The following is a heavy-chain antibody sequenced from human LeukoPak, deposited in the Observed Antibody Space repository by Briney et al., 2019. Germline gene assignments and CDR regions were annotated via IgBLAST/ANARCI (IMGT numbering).Heavy chain of an antibody. CDR1: GFTFSSYS. Sequence: GGSLRLSCAASGFTFSSYSMNWVRQAPGKGLEWVSSISGSSSYIYYADSLKGRFTISRDNAKNSLYLQMNSLRAEDTAVYYCARKLFEGWYPYDYGGQGTLVTVSS. V-gene: IGHV3-21*01. D-gene: IGHD6-19*01. J-gene: IGHJ4*02. CDR2: ISGSSSYI. CDR3: ARKLFEGWYPYDY.